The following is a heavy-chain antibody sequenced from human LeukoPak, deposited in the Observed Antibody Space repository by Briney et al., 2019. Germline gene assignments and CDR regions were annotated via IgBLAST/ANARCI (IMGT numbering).Heavy chain of an antibody. V-gene: IGHV3-15*01. CDR1: GFTFSNAW. CDR3: TTREYCSSTSCASAPFDY. Sequence: GGSLRLSCAASGFTFSNAWMSWVRQAPGKGLEWVGRIKSKTDGGTTDYAAPVKGRFTISRDDSKNTLYLQMNSLKTEDTAVYYCTTREYCSSTSCASAPFDYWGQGTLVTVSS. D-gene: IGHD2-2*01. CDR2: IKSKTDGGTT. J-gene: IGHJ4*02.